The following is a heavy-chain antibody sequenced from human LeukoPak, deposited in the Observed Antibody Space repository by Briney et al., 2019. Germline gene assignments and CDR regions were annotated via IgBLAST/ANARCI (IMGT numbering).Heavy chain of an antibody. Sequence: SETLSLTCTVSGGSISSSSYYWGWIRQPPGKGLEWIGSIYYSGSTYYNPSLKSRVTISVDTSKNQFSLKLSSVTAADTAVYYCARHHYDYDIFTGYYNNWFDPWGQGTLVTVSS. V-gene: IGHV4-39*01. CDR1: GGSISSSSYY. CDR2: IYYSGST. D-gene: IGHD3-9*01. J-gene: IGHJ5*02. CDR3: ARHHYDYDIFTGYYNNWFDP.